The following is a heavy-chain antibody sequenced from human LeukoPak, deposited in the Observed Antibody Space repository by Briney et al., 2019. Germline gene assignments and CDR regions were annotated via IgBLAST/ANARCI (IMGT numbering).Heavy chain of an antibody. CDR2: ISSSGSTI. Sequence: GGSLRLSCAASGFTFSSYWMSWVRQAPGKGLEWVSYISSSGSTIYYADSVKGRFTISRDNAKNSLYLQMNSLRAEDTAVYYCARTRWVGSGWYWGDYWGQGTLVTVSS. V-gene: IGHV3-48*04. D-gene: IGHD6-19*01. CDR1: GFTFSSYW. J-gene: IGHJ4*02. CDR3: ARTRWVGSGWYWGDY.